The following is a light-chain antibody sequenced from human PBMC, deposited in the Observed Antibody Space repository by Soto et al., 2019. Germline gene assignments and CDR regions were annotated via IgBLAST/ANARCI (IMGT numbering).Light chain of an antibody. Sequence: DIQMTQSPSTLSASVGDRVTITCRASQSISRSLAWYQQKSGKAPKLLIYDASSLESGVPSRFSGSGFGTEFTLTFSGRQPDDFATYYCQQYQSYFLTFGPGTTVDMK. J-gene: IGKJ3*01. CDR1: QSISRS. V-gene: IGKV1-5*01. CDR3: QQYQSYFLT. CDR2: DAS.